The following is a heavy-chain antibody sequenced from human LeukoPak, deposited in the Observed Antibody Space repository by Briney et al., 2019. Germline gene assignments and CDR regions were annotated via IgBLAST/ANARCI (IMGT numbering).Heavy chain of an antibody. Sequence: ASVKVSCKASGGTFSSYAISWVRQAPGQGLEWMGRIIPIFGTANYAQKFQGSVTITTDESTSTAYMELSSLRSEDTAVYYCARGPGIVGARDSDYWGQGTLVTVSS. D-gene: IGHD1-26*01. CDR2: IIPIFGTA. CDR1: GGTFSSYA. V-gene: IGHV1-69*05. CDR3: ARGPGIVGARDSDY. J-gene: IGHJ4*02.